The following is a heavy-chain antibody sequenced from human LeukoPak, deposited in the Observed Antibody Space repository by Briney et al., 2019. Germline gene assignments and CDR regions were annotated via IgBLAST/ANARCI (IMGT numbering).Heavy chain of an antibody. CDR2: IKQDGSEK. V-gene: IGHV3-7*01. J-gene: IGHJ4*02. Sequence: GGALRLSCAASGFTFSSYWMSWVRQARGKGREGVANIKQDGSEKYYVDAVKGRFTITRDNAKNSLYLQMNSLRAEDTAVYYCATTGIAVAGTSGAASDYWGQGTLVTVSS. CDR3: ATTGIAVAGTSGAASDY. CDR1: GFTFSSYW. D-gene: IGHD6-19*01.